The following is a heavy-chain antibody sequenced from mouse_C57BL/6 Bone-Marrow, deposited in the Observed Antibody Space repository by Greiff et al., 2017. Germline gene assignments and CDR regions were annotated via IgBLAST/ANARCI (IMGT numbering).Heavy chain of an antibody. J-gene: IGHJ4*01. Sequence: VQLVESGPGLVQPSQSLSITCTVSGFSLTSYGVHWVRQSPGKGLEWLGVIWSGGSTDYNAAFISRLSISKDNSKSQVFFKMNSLQADDTAIYYCARNSIYYYGSSYPPYAMDYWGQGTSVTVSS. CDR3: ARNSIYYYGSSYPPYAMDY. CDR2: IWSGGST. V-gene: IGHV2-2*01. D-gene: IGHD1-1*01. CDR1: GFSLTSYG.